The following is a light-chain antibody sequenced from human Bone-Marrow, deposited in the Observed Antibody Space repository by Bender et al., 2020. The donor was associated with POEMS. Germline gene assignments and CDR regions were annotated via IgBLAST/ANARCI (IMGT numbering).Light chain of an antibody. Sequence: QSALTQPPSASGSPGQSVIISCNGTSGDIGGYNYVSWYQQHPGKAPKFMIYEVSKRPSGVSDRFSGSKSGTTASLTVSGLQSEDEADYYCMMWHNSARVFGGGTKLTVL. CDR1: SGDIGGYNY. CDR3: MMWHNSARV. V-gene: IGLV2-8*01. J-gene: IGLJ3*02. CDR2: EVS.